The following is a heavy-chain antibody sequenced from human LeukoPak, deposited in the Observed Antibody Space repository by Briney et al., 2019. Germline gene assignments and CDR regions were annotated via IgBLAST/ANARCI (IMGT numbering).Heavy chain of an antibody. CDR1: GYTFTDYF. J-gene: IGHJ4*02. CDR2: INPNRGGT. Sequence: ASVKVSCKASGYTFTDYFINWIRQAPGQGLEWMGWINPNRGGTSYAQNFQGRVTMTRDTPITTAYMELSRLRSDDTAVYYCARRQIDCSTTSCYVDYWGQGTLVTVSS. D-gene: IGHD2-2*01. CDR3: ARRQIDCSTTSCYVDY. V-gene: IGHV1-2*02.